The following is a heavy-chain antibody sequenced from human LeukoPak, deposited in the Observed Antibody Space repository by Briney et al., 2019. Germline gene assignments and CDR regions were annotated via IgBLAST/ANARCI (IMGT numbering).Heavy chain of an antibody. CDR3: ARGPYYFGSGTDYNRFNVVY. CDR1: GGSFSGYY. CDR2: INHSGST. V-gene: IGHV4-34*01. J-gene: IGHJ4*02. D-gene: IGHD3-10*01. Sequence: PSETLSLTCAVYGGSFSGYYWSWIRQPPEKGLEWIGEINHSGSTNYNPSLKSRVTISIDTSKSQFSLKLSSVTAADTAVYYCARGPYYFGSGTDYNRFNVVYWGQGILVTVSS.